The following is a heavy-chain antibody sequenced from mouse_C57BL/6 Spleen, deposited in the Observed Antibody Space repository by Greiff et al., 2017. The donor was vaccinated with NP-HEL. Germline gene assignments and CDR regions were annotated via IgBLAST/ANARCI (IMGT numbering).Heavy chain of an antibody. V-gene: IGHV1-9*01. Sequence: QVQLQQSGAELMKPGASVKLSCKATGYTFTGYWIEWVKQRPGHGLEWIGEILPGSGSTNYNEKFKGKATFTADTSSNAAYMQLSSLTTKDSAISYCARRIYYGSSYPFAYWGQGTLVTVSA. D-gene: IGHD1-1*01. CDR1: GYTFTGYW. J-gene: IGHJ3*01. CDR2: ILPGSGST. CDR3: ARRIYYGSSYPFAY.